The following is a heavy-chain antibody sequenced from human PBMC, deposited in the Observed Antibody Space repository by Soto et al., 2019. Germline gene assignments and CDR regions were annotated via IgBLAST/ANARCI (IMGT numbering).Heavy chain of an antibody. J-gene: IGHJ5*02. CDR3: AREGALKPFSS. Sequence: GGPLRLSCVASGFTFSNYNMNWVRQAPGKGLEWVSHISGTSVYIHYADSVKGRFTISRDNVKNSVYLQMDSLRVEDTAVYYCAREGALKPFSSWGQGALVTVSS. V-gene: IGHV3-21*01. CDR1: GFTFSNYN. CDR2: ISGTSVYI.